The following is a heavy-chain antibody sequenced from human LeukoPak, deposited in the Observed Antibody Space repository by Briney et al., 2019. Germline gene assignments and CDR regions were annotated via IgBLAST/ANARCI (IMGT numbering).Heavy chain of an antibody. V-gene: IGHV3-30*04. CDR1: GFTFSSYA. Sequence: GGSLRLSCAASGFTFSSYAMHWVRQAPGKGLEWVAVISYDGSNKYYADSVKGRFTISRDNSKNTLYLQMNSLRAEDTAVYYCTREDANSYFDYWGQGTLVTVSS. J-gene: IGHJ4*02. CDR3: TREDANSYFDY. D-gene: IGHD1-7*01. CDR2: ISYDGSNK.